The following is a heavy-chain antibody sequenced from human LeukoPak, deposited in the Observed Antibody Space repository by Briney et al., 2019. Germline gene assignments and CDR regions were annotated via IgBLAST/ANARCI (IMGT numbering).Heavy chain of an antibody. CDR1: GCSISSGYS. J-gene: IGHJ6*03. CDR3: ARRPPGAPYYIDV. Sequence: SETLSLTCAVSGCSISSGYSWDWIRRPPGQGLEWIASMYHSGLTFHNPSLKSRVTISLDTSKNQLSLRLNSATAADTAVYYCARRPPGAPYYIDVWGKGTTVTVS. V-gene: IGHV4-38-2*01. CDR2: MYHSGLT.